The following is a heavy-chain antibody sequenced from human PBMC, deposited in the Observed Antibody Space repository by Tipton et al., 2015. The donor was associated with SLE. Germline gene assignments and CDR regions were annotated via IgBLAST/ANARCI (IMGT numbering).Heavy chain of an antibody. CDR3: ARDYSPEAYFDY. V-gene: IGHV4-59*12. Sequence: TLSLTCSVSGGSISGSYWSWIRQPPRKGLEWIGYIYYSGSTYYNPSLKSRVTISVDTSKNQFSLKLSSVTAADTAVYYCARDYSPEAYFDYWGQGTLVTVSS. CDR2: IYYSGST. J-gene: IGHJ4*02. CDR1: GGSISGSY. D-gene: IGHD6-13*01.